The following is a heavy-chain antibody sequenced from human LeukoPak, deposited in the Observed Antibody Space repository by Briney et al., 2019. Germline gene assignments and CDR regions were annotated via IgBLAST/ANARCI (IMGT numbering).Heavy chain of an antibody. V-gene: IGHV4-4*07. CDR3: ARAITMVRGVIITLAFDI. CDR2: IYTSGST. D-gene: IGHD3-10*01. Sequence: SETLSLTCTVPGGSISSYYWSWIRQPAGKGLEWIGRIYTSGSTNYNPSLKSRVTMSVDTSKNQFSLKLSSVTAADTAVYYCARAITMVRGVIITLAFDIWGQGTMVTVSS. J-gene: IGHJ3*02. CDR1: GGSISSYY.